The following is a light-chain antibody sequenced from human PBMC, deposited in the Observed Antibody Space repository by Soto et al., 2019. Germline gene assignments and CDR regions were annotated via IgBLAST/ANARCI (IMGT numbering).Light chain of an antibody. J-gene: IGKJ5*01. Sequence: EIVLTQSPGTLSLSPGEGATLSCRASQSVSSSYLAWYQQKPGQAPRLLIYGASSRATGIPDRFSGSGSGTDFPLTISRREAEDFAGYCCQQYGSATHTFGQGTRLEIK. CDR2: GAS. V-gene: IGKV3-20*01. CDR1: QSVSSSY. CDR3: QQYGSATHT.